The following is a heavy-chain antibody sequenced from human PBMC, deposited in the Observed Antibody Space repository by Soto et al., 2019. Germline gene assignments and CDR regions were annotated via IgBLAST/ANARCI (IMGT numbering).Heavy chain of an antibody. J-gene: IGHJ6*02. Sequence: NPSETLSLTCTVSGGSISGGDSYWSWIRQPPGKGLEWIGYIYYSGSIFYNPSLESRVTISVDTSKNQFSLKLSSVTAADTAVYYCARDDCGTSRCSYYYGMDVWGQGTTVTVSS. CDR2: IYYSGSI. CDR1: GGSISGGDSY. V-gene: IGHV4-30-4*01. CDR3: ARDDCGTSRCSYYYGMDV. D-gene: IGHD2-21*01.